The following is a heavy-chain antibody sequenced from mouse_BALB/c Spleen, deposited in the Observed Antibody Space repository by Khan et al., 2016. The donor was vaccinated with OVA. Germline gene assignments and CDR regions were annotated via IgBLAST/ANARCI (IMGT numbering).Heavy chain of an antibody. Sequence: EVKLMESGGGLVQPGGSRKLSCAASGFTFSSFGIHWVRQAPKKGLEWVAYISSGSSTIYYVDTVKGRFTISRDIPKKTLFLQMTSLRSEDTAMYYCARSGGNFHWYFDVWGAGTSVTVSA. D-gene: IGHD2-1*01. CDR3: ARSGGNFHWYFDV. CDR1: GFTFSSFG. CDR2: ISSGSSTI. J-gene: IGHJ1*01. V-gene: IGHV5-17*02.